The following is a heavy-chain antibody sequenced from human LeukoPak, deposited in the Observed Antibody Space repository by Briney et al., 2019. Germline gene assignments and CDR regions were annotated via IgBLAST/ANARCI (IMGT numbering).Heavy chain of an antibody. CDR2: IKQDGSET. D-gene: IGHD2-15*01. V-gene: IGHV3-7*01. CDR1: GFTFSIYW. CDR3: ARDHCSGGSCRPVLFDY. Sequence: PRGSLRLSCAASGFTFSIYWMSWVRQAPGKGLEWVANIKQDGSETYYVDSVKGRFTISRDNAKNSLYLQMNSLRAEDTAVYYCARDHCSGGSCRPVLFDYWGQGTLVTVSS. J-gene: IGHJ4*02.